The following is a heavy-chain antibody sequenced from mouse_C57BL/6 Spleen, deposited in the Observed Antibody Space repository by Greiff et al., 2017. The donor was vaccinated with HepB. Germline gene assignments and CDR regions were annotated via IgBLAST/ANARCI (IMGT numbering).Heavy chain of an antibody. J-gene: IGHJ4*01. CDR2: IYPRSGNT. D-gene: IGHD1-1*01. CDR1: GYTFTSYG. Sequence: QVQLQQSGAELARPGASVKLSCKASGYTFTSYGISWVKQRTGQGLEWIGEIYPRSGNTYYNEKFKGKATLTADKSSSTAYMELRSLTSEDSAVYFCSRVLLRGDYYAMDYWGQGTSVTVSS. CDR3: SRVLLRGDYYAMDY. V-gene: IGHV1-81*01.